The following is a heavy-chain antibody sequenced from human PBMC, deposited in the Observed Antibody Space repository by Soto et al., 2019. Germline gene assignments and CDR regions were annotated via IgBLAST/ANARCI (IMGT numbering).Heavy chain of an antibody. CDR3: ARFGTNITIFGVAYYFDY. CDR2: IIPIFGTA. V-gene: IGHV1-69*13. CDR1: GGTFSSYA. J-gene: IGHJ4*02. D-gene: IGHD3-3*01. Sequence: SVKVSCKASGGTFSSYAISWVRQAPGQGLEWMGGIIPIFGTANYAQKFQGRVTITADESTSTAYMELSSLRSEDTAVYYCARFGTNITIFGVAYYFDYWGQGTLVTVSS.